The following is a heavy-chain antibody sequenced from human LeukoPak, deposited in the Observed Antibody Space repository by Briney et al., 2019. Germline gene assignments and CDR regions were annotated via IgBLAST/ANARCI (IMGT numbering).Heavy chain of an antibody. D-gene: IGHD2-15*01. J-gene: IGHJ4*02. Sequence: NTSETLSLTCAVYGGSFSGYYWSWIRQPPGKGLEWIGEINHSGSTNYNPSLKSRVTISVDTSKNQFSLKLSSVTAADTAVYYCARDQRYCSGGSCSYWGQGTLVTVSS. V-gene: IGHV4-34*01. CDR2: INHSGST. CDR1: GGSFSGYY. CDR3: ARDQRYCSGGSCSY.